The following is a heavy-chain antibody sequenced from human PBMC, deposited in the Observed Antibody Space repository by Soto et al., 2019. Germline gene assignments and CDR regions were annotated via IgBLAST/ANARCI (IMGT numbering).Heavy chain of an antibody. CDR3: ASYREQLVLYGMDV. CDR2: ISAYNGNT. V-gene: IGHV1-18*01. CDR1: GYTFTSYV. D-gene: IGHD6-13*01. J-gene: IGHJ6*02. Sequence: QVQLVQSGAEVKKPGASVKVSCKASGYTFTSYVISWVRQAPGQGLEWMGWISAYNGNTNYAQKLQGRVTMTTDTSTSTAYLELRSLRSDDTAVYYCASYREQLVLYGMDVWGQGTTVTVSS.